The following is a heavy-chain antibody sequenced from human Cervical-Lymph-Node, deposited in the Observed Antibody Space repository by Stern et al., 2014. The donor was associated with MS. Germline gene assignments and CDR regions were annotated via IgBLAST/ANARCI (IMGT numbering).Heavy chain of an antibody. Sequence: QVQLVQSGSELKNPGASVRVSCKGSGYSFTTFGINWVRQAPGQGLEWMGWINTNTGKPTYAQGFTGRFVFSLDTSVSTAYLQIINLKAEDTAVYYCAKDPPYTSTWPDALDVWGQGTMVTVSS. V-gene: IGHV7-4-1*02. CDR2: INTNTGKP. D-gene: IGHD2-2*02. CDR3: AKDPPYTSTWPDALDV. J-gene: IGHJ3*01. CDR1: GYSFTTFG.